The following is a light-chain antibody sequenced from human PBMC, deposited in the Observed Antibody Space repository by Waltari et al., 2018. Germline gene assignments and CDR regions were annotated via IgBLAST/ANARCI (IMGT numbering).Light chain of an antibody. Sequence: SALTQPASVSGSPGPSSTISCTGTSNDAGGYNYVSWYQQHPGKAPKLMIYDVSNRPSGVSNRFSGSKSGNTASLTISGLQAEDEGNYYCSSYTSSTLVVFGGGTNLTVL. CDR1: SNDAGGYNY. J-gene: IGLJ2*01. CDR2: DVS. V-gene: IGLV2-14*03. CDR3: SSYTSSTLVV.